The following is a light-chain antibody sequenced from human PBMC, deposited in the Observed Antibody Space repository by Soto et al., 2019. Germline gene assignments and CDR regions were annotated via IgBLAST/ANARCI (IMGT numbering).Light chain of an antibody. Sequence: QSALTQPASVSGSPGQSITISCTGTSSDVGAYDYVSWYQHHPGKVPKLIIYEVSKRPSGVSHRFSGSKSGNTASLTISGLQAEDEADYYCSSYTGSSALVFGGGTKVTVL. V-gene: IGLV2-14*01. CDR1: SSDVGAYDY. CDR3: SSYTGSSALV. CDR2: EVS. J-gene: IGLJ2*01.